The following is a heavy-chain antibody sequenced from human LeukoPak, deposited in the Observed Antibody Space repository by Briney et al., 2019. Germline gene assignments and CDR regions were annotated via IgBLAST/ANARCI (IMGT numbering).Heavy chain of an antibody. V-gene: IGHV1-8*03. D-gene: IGHD3-22*01. CDR2: MNANSGNT. CDR3: ARSDGYDSSGYYVDAFDI. CDR1: GYTFTSYD. J-gene: IGHJ3*02. Sequence: ASVKVSCKTSGYTFTSYDINWVRQASGRGLEWMGWMNANSGNTGYAQKFHGRFTFTRDTSTGTAYMELSSLRSEDTAVYYCARSDGYDSSGYYVDAFDIWGQGTMVTVSS.